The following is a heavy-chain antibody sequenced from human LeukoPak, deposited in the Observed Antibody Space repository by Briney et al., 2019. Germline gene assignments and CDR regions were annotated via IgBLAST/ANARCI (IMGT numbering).Heavy chain of an antibody. J-gene: IGHJ6*02. V-gene: IGHV3-30*18. CDR2: ISYDGSNK. Sequence: PGRSLRLSCAASGFTFSSYGMHWVRQAPGKGLEWVAVISYDGSNKYYADSVKGRFTISRDNSKNTLYLQMNSLRAEDTAVYYCAKDRDGGKYYYYHGMDVWGQGTTVTVSS. CDR1: GFTFSSYG. CDR3: AKDRDGGKYYYYHGMDV. D-gene: IGHD4-23*01.